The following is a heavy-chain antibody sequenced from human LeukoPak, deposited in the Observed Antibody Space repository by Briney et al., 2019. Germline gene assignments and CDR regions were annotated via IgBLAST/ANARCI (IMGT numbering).Heavy chain of an antibody. Sequence: PSETLSLTCNVSNGSITSYYWGWVRQPPGKGLEFIGYIHYSGSTNYNPSLKSRVAISAEKSKNQFSLKLSSVPAADTALYFCVKIIASGGKIFFNIWGKGKMVPVS. V-gene: IGHV4-59*01. J-gene: IGHJ3*02. CDR3: VKIIASGGKIFFNI. D-gene: IGHD2/OR15-2a*01. CDR2: IHYSGST. CDR1: NGSITSYY.